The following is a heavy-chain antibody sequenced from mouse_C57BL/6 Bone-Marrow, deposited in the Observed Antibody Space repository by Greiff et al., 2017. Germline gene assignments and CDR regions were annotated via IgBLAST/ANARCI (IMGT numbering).Heavy chain of an antibody. CDR3: ATGWFAD. V-gene: IGHV1-69*01. CDR2: IDPSDSYT. Sequence: QVQLQQPGAELVMPGASVKLSCKASGYTFTSYWMHWVKQRPGQGLEWIGEIDPSDSYTNYNQKFKGKSTLTVDKSSSTAYMQLSSLTSEDSAVXYCATGWFADWGQGTLVTVAA. CDR1: GYTFTSYW. J-gene: IGHJ3*01.